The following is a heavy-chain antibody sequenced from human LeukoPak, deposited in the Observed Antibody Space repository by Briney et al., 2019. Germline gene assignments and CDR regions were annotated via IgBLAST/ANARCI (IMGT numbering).Heavy chain of an antibody. CDR1: GGSFSGYY. CDR3: ARALAYCGGDCYLDAFDN. J-gene: IGHJ3*02. Sequence: PSETLSLTCAVYGGSFSGYYWSWIRQPPGKGLEWIGEINHSGSTNYNPSLKSRVTISVDTSKNQFSLKLSSVTAADTAVYYCARALAYCGGDCYLDAFDNWGQGTMVTVSS. D-gene: IGHD2-21*02. CDR2: INHSGST. V-gene: IGHV4-34*01.